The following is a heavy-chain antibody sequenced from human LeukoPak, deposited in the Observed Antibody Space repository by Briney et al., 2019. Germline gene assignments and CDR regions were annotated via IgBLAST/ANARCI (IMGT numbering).Heavy chain of an antibody. J-gene: IGHJ5*02. V-gene: IGHV3-48*01. CDR2: ISASRNSI. CDR1: GFTFNNYG. Sequence: SGGSLRLSCVVSGFTFNNYGMNWVRQAPGKGLDWVSYISASRNSISYADSVKGRFTISRDNSKNTLYLQMNSLRAEDTAVYYCARRAGGLARNNWFDPWGQGTLVTVSS. CDR3: ARRAGGLARNNWFDP. D-gene: IGHD3-16*01.